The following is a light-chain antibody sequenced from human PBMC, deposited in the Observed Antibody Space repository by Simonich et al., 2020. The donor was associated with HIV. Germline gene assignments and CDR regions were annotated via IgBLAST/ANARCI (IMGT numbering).Light chain of an antibody. CDR3: QYYDSSLSGSWV. Sequence: QSALTQPRSVSGSPGQSVTISCTGTSSDVGAYNYVSWYQQHPGKAPKLMIYDVNKRPSGVPDRFSGSKSGTSASLAITGLQAEDEADYYCQYYDSSLSGSWVFGGGTKLTVL. CDR2: DVN. CDR1: SSDVGAYNY. V-gene: IGLV2-11*01. J-gene: IGLJ3*02.